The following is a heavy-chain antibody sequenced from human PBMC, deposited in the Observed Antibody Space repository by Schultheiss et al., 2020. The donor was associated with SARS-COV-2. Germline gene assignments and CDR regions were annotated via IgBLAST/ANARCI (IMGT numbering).Heavy chain of an antibody. Sequence: SETLSLTCAVYGGSFSGYYWSWIRQPTGKGLEWIGEINHSGSTNYNPSLKSRVTISVDTSKNQFSLKLSSVTAADTAVYYCARGVGIWFGELSAPWFDYWGQGTLVTVSS. V-gene: IGHV4-34*01. D-gene: IGHD3-10*01. J-gene: IGHJ4*02. CDR2: INHSGST. CDR3: ARGVGIWFGELSAPWFDY. CDR1: GGSFSGYY.